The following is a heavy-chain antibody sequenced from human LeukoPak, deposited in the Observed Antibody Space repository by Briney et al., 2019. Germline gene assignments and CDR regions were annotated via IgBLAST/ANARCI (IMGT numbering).Heavy chain of an antibody. V-gene: IGHV4-34*01. CDR2: INHSGST. CDR3: ARQRDTASVGAFDI. CDR1: GGSFSGYY. Sequence: SETLSLTCAVYGGSFSGYYWSWIRQPPGKGLEWIGEINHSGSTNYNPSLKSRVTISVDTSKNQFSLKVTSVTATDTALYYCARQRDTASVGAFDIWGQGTMVTVSS. D-gene: IGHD5-18*01. J-gene: IGHJ3*02.